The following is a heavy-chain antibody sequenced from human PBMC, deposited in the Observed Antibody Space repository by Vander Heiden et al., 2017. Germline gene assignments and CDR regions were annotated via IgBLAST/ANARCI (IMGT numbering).Heavy chain of an antibody. Sequence: QVQLQASGPGLVKPSETLSLTCTVSGGSISSYYWSWIRQSPGKGLEWIGYFYDSGSTNYNPSLKSRVTISVDTSKNQFSLKLSSVTAADTAVYYCARTAPPDDAFDIWGPGTMVTVSS. V-gene: IGHV4-59*01. CDR3: ARTAPPDDAFDI. J-gene: IGHJ3*02. CDR2: FYDSGST. CDR1: GGSISSYY.